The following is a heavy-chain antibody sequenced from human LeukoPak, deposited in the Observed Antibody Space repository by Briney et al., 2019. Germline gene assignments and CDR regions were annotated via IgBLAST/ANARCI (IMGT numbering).Heavy chain of an antibody. CDR1: GFTFSGSA. Sequence: GGSLRLSCAASGFTFSGSAMHWVRQASGKGLEWVGRIRSKANSYATAYAASVIGRFTISRDDSKNSLYLQMNSLKAEDTAVYYCTRVVLVGTTYSYFDYWGQGTLVTVSS. J-gene: IGHJ4*02. V-gene: IGHV3-73*01. CDR2: IRSKANSYAT. CDR3: TRVVLVGTTYSYFDY. D-gene: IGHD1-26*01.